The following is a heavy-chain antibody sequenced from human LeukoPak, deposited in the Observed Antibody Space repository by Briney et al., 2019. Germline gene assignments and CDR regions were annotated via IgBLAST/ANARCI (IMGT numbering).Heavy chain of an antibody. CDR1: GFTCSSYA. CDR3: EIGIAVAAFDY. V-gene: IGHV3-64D*06. J-gene: IGHJ4*02. D-gene: IGHD6-19*01. CDR2: ISSNGGST. Sequence: QPGGSLRLSCSASGFTCSSYAMHWVRQAPGKGLEYVSAISSNGGSTYYADSVKGRFTISRDNSKNTLYLQMSSLRAEDTAVYYCEIGIAVAAFDYWGQGTLVTVSS.